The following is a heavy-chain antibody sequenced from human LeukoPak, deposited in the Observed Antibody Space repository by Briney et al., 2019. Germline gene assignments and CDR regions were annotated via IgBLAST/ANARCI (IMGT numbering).Heavy chain of an antibody. J-gene: IGHJ4*02. CDR1: GFTFSSYE. D-gene: IGHD5-12*01. CDR2: ISGSGSTI. V-gene: IGHV3-48*03. CDR3: ARDLSHSGYDGYYFDY. Sequence: GGSLRLSCAASGFTFSSYEMNWVRQAPGKGLEWVSYISGSGSTIYYADSVKGRFTISRDNAKNSLYLQMNSLRAEDTAVYYCARDLSHSGYDGYYFDYWGQGTLVTVSS.